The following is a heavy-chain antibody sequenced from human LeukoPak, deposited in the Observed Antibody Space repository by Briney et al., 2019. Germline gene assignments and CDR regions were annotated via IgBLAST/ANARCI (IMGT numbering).Heavy chain of an antibody. V-gene: IGHV4-59*01. Sequence: SETLSLTCTVSGDSISSYYWSWIRQPPGKGLEWIGSIYFTGSTNYNPSLKSRVTISIDTSKNQFSLNLSSVTAADTAVYYCARGLWWTDYWGQGTLVTVFS. CDR3: ARGLWWTDY. CDR1: GDSISSYY. D-gene: IGHD4/OR15-4a*01. CDR2: IYFTGST. J-gene: IGHJ4*02.